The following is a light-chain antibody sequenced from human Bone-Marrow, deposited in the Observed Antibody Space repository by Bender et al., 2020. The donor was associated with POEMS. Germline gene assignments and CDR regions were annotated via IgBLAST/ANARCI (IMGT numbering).Light chain of an antibody. CDR2: SND. V-gene: IGLV1-47*02. Sequence: QSVLTQPPSVSGAPGQRVTISCAGSSSNIGAGFDVHWYQQLPGTAPKLLIYSNDRRPSGVPDRFSGSKSGTSASLVISGLRSEDEGDYYCAAWDDSLNGRVFGGGTKLTVL. CDR3: AAWDDSLNGRV. CDR1: SSNIGAGFD. J-gene: IGLJ3*02.